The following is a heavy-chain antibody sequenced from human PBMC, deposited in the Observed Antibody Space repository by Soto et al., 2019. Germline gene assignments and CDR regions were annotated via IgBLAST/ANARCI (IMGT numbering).Heavy chain of an antibody. Sequence: EVQLVHSGAEVKKPGESLRISCKGSGYSFTGYWISWVRQMPGKGLEWMGRIDPSDSYTNYSPSFQGHVSISVDQSISTAYLQWSSLKASDTAMYYCARQPTTSSGGWFDPWGQGPLVTVSS. D-gene: IGHD6-6*01. CDR2: IDPSDSYT. CDR3: ARQPTTSSGGWFDP. V-gene: IGHV5-10-1*03. CDR1: GYSFTGYW. J-gene: IGHJ5*02.